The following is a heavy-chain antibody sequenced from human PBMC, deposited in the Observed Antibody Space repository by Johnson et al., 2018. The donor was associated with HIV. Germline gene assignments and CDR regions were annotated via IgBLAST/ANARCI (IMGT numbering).Heavy chain of an antibody. CDR2: INWNGGST. Sequence: MLLVESGGGVVRRGGSLRLSCAASGFTFDDYGMSWVRQAPGKGLEWVSGINWNGGSTGYVDSMKGRFTISRDNARNYLYLQMNSLRAEDTALYYCARGKGAAVGLDAFDIWGQGIRVTVSS. D-gene: IGHD6-13*01. CDR1: GFTFDDYG. CDR3: ARGKGAAVGLDAFDI. V-gene: IGHV3-20*04. J-gene: IGHJ3*02.